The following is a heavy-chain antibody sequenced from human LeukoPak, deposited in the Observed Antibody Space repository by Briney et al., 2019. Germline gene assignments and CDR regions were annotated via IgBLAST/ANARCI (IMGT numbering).Heavy chain of an antibody. CDR2: INSDGSST. V-gene: IGHV3-74*03. Sequence: PGGSLRLSCAASGFTFSSYGMHWVRQAPGKGLVWVSRINSDGSSTTYADSVKGRFTISRDNAKNTLYLQMNSLRAEDTALYYCASRWWYFDLWGRGTLVTVSS. J-gene: IGHJ2*01. CDR1: GFTFSSYG. D-gene: IGHD6-13*01. CDR3: ASRWWYFDL.